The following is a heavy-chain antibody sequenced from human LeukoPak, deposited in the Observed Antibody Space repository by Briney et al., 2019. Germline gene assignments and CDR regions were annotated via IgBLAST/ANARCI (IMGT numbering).Heavy chain of an antibody. CDR3: AIRWGSPFDC. Sequence: WASVKVSCKVSGYTLTELSMHWVRQAPGKGLEWMGGFDPEDGETIYAQKFQGRVTMTRDTSTSTVYMELSSLRSEDTAVYYCAIRWGSPFDCWGQGTLVTVSS. CDR1: GYTLTELS. CDR2: FDPEDGET. D-gene: IGHD3-16*01. J-gene: IGHJ4*02. V-gene: IGHV1-24*01.